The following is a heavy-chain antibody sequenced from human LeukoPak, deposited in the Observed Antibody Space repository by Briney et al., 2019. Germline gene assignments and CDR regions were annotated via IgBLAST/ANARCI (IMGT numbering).Heavy chain of an antibody. CDR3: ARLGGYYDPPGY. D-gene: IGHD3-22*01. V-gene: IGHV4-39*01. CDR2: IHYSGYT. CDR1: GGSISSGTYY. Sequence: PSGTLSLTCTLSGGSISSGTYYWAWIRQPPGKVPEWIGTIHYSGYTYYNPSLKSRVTISVDPPKKQFFLNLSSVTAADTAVYYCARLGGYYDPPGYWGQGTLVTVSS. J-gene: IGHJ4*02.